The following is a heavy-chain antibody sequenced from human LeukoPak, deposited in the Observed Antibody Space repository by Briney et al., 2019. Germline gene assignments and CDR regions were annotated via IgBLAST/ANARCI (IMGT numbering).Heavy chain of an antibody. V-gene: IGHV4-59*01. J-gene: IGHJ4*02. CDR1: GGSISTYY. CDR3: ASGGGYASPIGY. D-gene: IGHD5-12*01. Sequence: SETLSLTCTLSGGSISTYYWSWIRQPPGKGLEWIGYIYHSGSTNYNPSLKSRVTISVGTSKNQFSLKLSSVTAADTAVYYCASGGGYASPIGYWGQGALVTVSS. CDR2: IYHSGST.